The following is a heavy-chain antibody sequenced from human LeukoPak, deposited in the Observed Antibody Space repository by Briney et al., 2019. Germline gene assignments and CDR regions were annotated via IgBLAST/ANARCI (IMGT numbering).Heavy chain of an antibody. D-gene: IGHD4-23*01. CDR3: ARAFSHTVADY. Sequence: GGSLRLSCAASGFTFSSYSMNWVRQAPGKGLEWVGRIKSKTDGGTTDYAAPVKGRFTISRDDSKNTLYLQMNSLRAEDTAVYYCARAFSHTVADYWGQGTLVTVSS. J-gene: IGHJ4*02. V-gene: IGHV3-15*01. CDR2: IKSKTDGGTT. CDR1: GFTFSSYS.